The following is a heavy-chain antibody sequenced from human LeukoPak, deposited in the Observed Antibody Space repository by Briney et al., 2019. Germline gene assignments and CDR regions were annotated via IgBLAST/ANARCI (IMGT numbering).Heavy chain of an antibody. J-gene: IGHJ4*02. CDR2: ISSSSSCI. Sequence: GGSLRLSCAASGFTFSSYSMNGVRQAPGKGLEWVSSISSSSSCIYYADSVKGRFTISRDNAKNSLYLQMNSLRAEDTAVYYCARFFSGWYSDYWGQGTLVTVSS. CDR1: GFTFSSYS. V-gene: IGHV3-21*06. D-gene: IGHD6-19*01. CDR3: ARFFSGWYSDY.